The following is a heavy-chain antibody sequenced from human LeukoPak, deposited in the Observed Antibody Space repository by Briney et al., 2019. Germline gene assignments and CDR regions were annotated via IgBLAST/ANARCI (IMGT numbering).Heavy chain of an antibody. V-gene: IGHV4-31*03. J-gene: IGHJ4*02. D-gene: IGHD6-6*01. CDR3: ARGKIGSSPSGEYFDY. CDR1: GGSLSSGDYY. CDR2: IYNSGST. Sequence: SQTLSLTCTVSGGSLSSGDYYWGWIPQHPGKGLEWIGYIYNSGSTYYNPSLKSRVTISVDTSKNQFSLKLSPVPAADTAVYYCARGKIGSSPSGEYFDYWGQGTLVTVSS.